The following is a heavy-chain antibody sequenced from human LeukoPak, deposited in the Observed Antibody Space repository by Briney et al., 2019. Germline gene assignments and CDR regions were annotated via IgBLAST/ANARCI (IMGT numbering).Heavy chain of an antibody. V-gene: IGHV4-59*01. D-gene: IGHD3-3*01. Sequence: SETLSLTCTVSGSSISSYYWSWIRQPPGKGLEWIGYIYYSGSTNYNPSLKSRVTISVDTSKNQFSLKLSSVTAADTAVYYCARGQITIFGPVWFDPWGQGTLVTVSS. CDR2: IYYSGST. J-gene: IGHJ5*02. CDR3: ARGQITIFGPVWFDP. CDR1: GSSISSYY.